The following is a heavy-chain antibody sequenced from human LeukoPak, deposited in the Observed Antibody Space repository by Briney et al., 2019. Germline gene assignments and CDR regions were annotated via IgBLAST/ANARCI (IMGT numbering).Heavy chain of an antibody. V-gene: IGHV1-18*01. D-gene: IGHD1-1*01. CDR1: GYTFTSYG. CDR3: APTTSRGDAFDI. J-gene: IGHJ3*02. CDR2: ISAYNGNT. Sequence: ASVKVSCKASGYTFTSYGISWVRQAPGQGPEWMGWISAYNGNTNYAQKLQGRVTMTTDTSTSTAYMELRSLRSEDTAVYYCAPTTSRGDAFDIWGQGTMVTVSS.